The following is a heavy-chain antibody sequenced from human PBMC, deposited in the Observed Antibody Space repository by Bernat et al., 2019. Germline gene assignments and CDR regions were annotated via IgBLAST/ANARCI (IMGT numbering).Heavy chain of an antibody. CDR2: IYYRGNT. CDR3: ARKPSGQGWFDP. D-gene: IGHD2-15*01. J-gene: IGHJ5*02. V-gene: IGHV4-30-4*01. CDR1: GGSISSGDYY. Sequence: QVQLQESGPGLVKPSQTLSLTCTVSGGSISSGDYYWTWIRQPPGKGLEWIGYIYYRGNTYYNPSLKRRLTISIDTSKNQFSLKLSSVTAADTAVYYCARKPSGQGWFDPWGQGTLVTVSS.